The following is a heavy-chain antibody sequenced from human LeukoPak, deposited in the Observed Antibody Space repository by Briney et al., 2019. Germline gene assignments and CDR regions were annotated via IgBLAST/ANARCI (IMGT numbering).Heavy chain of an antibody. Sequence: SVKVSCKASGGTFSSYAISWVRQAPGQGLEWMGRIIPILGIANYAQKFQGRVTITADKSTSTAYMELSSLRSEDTAVYYCAGAKLRYFDWSPRAAFDIWGQGTMVTVSS. CDR3: AGAKLRYFDWSPRAAFDI. D-gene: IGHD3-9*01. CDR2: IIPILGIA. CDR1: GGTFSSYA. J-gene: IGHJ3*02. V-gene: IGHV1-69*04.